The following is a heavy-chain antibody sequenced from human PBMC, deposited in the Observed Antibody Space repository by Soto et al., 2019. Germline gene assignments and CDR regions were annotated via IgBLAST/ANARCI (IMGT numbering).Heavy chain of an antibody. CDR3: VKDDWGWDV. Sequence: GGSLRLSCSASGFTFSRSPMRWVRQAPGKGLDYVSSITSDGGTTNYADSVKGRFTISRDNHKNTLYLQMSSLRAEDTALYYCVKDDWGWDVWGQGTTVTVSS. J-gene: IGHJ6*02. CDR2: ITSDGGTT. V-gene: IGHV3-64D*08. D-gene: IGHD3-9*01. CDR1: GFTFSRSP.